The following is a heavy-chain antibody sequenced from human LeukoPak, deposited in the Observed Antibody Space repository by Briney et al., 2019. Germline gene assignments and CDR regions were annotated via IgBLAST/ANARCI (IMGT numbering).Heavy chain of an antibody. CDR3: ARHELWNVGSSPVRY. Sequence: PSETLSLTCSVSGDSISSRNYLWAWLRQPPGKGLEWIGTITYTGRTYYTPSLMRRVAISMDTSKNQFSLKLTSVTAADTAVYYCARHELWNVGSSPVRYWGQGTLVTVSS. D-gene: IGHD6-6*01. CDR1: GDSISSRNYL. V-gene: IGHV4-39*01. J-gene: IGHJ4*02. CDR2: ITYTGRT.